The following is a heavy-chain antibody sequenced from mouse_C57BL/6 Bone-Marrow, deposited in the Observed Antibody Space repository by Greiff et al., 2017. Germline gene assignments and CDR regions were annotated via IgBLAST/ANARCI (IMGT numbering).Heavy chain of an antibody. CDR2: IHPNCGST. V-gene: IGHV1-64*01. Sequence: VQLQQPGAELVKPGASVKLSCKASGYTFTSYWMHWVKQRPGHGLEWIGMIHPNCGSTNNNEKFSSKSTLTGDKASSTAYMQHSSLTSDYSAVYYYARGTCYYAMDYWGQGTSVTVSS. J-gene: IGHJ4*01. CDR3: ARGTCYYAMDY. CDR1: GYTFTSYW. D-gene: IGHD3-3*01.